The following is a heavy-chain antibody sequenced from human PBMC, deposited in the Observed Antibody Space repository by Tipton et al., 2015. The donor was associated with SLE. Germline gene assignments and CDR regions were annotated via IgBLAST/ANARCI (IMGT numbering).Heavy chain of an antibody. Sequence: TLSLTCTVSGGSISSSSYYWSWIRQPAGKGLEWIGRIYTSGSTNYDPSLKSRVTMSVDTSKNQFSLKLSSVTAADTAVYYCARDSPSGYCSGGSCYSVGAFDIWGQGTMVTVSS. J-gene: IGHJ3*02. CDR1: GGSISSSSYY. CDR3: ARDSPSGYCSGGSCYSVGAFDI. CDR2: IYTSGST. D-gene: IGHD2-15*01. V-gene: IGHV4-61*02.